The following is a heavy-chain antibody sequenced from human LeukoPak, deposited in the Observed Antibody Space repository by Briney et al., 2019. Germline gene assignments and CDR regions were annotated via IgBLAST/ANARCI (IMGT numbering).Heavy chain of an antibody. CDR2: INPNSGGT. Sequence: ASVKVSCKASGYTFTGYYMHWVRQAPGQGLEWMGWINPNSGGTNYAQKFQGRVTMTRDTSISTAYMELSRLRSDDTAVYYCARTVVVTSHHDYWGQGTLVTVSS. CDR3: ARTVVVTSHHDY. D-gene: IGHD2-15*01. V-gene: IGHV1-2*02. CDR1: GYTFTGYY. J-gene: IGHJ4*02.